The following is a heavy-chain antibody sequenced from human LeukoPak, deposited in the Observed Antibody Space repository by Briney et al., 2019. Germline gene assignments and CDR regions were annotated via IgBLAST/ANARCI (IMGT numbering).Heavy chain of an antibody. V-gene: IGHV3-48*03. CDR1: GFTFSSYE. Sequence: GGSLRLSCAASGFTFSSYEMNWVRQAPGKGLEWVSYIGLSGSSTYYADSVKGRFTISRDNSKNTLYLQMNSLRAEDTAVYYCAREEYGDYDSFDYWGQGTLVTVSS. CDR3: AREEYGDYDSFDY. J-gene: IGHJ4*02. D-gene: IGHD4-17*01. CDR2: IGLSGSST.